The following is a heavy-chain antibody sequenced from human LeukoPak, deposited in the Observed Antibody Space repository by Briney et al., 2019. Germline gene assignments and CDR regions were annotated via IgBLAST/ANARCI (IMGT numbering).Heavy chain of an antibody. CDR2: ISAYNGNT. CDR3: ARDPGGWYFEDYFDY. Sequence: ASVKVSCKASGYTFTSYGISWVRQAPGQRLEWMGWISAYNGNTNYAQKVQGRVTMTTDTSTSTAYMELRSLRSDDTAVYYCARDPGGWYFEDYFDYWGQGTLVTVSS. V-gene: IGHV1-18*01. J-gene: IGHJ4*02. CDR1: GYTFTSYG. D-gene: IGHD6-19*01.